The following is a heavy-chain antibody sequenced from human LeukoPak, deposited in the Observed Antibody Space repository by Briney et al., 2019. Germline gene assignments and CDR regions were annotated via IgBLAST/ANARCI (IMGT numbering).Heavy chain of an antibody. Sequence: ASVKVSCKASGYTFTSYDINWVRQATGQGLEWMGWMNPNSGNTGYAQKFQGRVTMTRNTSISTAYMELSSLRSEDTAVYYCAFYDSSGYPINADAFDIWGQGTMVTVSS. CDR2: MNPNSGNT. CDR1: GYTFTSYD. V-gene: IGHV1-8*01. J-gene: IGHJ3*02. D-gene: IGHD3-22*01. CDR3: AFYDSSGYPINADAFDI.